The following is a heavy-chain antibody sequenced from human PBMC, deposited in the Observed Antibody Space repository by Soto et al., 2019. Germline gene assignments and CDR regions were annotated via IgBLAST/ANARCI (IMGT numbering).Heavy chain of an antibody. CDR2: IWYDGSNK. J-gene: IGHJ6*02. CDR3: ASNTGAYSYGYAYYYYGMDV. V-gene: IGHV3-33*03. Sequence: GLKWVAVIWYDGSNKYYADSVKGRFTISRDNSKNTLYLQMNSLRAEDTAVYYCASNTGAYSYGYAYYYYGMDVWGQG. D-gene: IGHD5-18*01.